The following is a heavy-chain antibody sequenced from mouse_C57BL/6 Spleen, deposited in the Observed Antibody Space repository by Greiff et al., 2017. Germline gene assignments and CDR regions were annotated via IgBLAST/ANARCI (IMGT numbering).Heavy chain of an antibody. J-gene: IGHJ1*03. CDR3: ARTYYSNYPYFDV. CDR2: IYPRSGNT. V-gene: IGHV1-81*01. Sequence: VMLVESGAELARPGASVKLSCKASGYTFTSYGISWVKQRTGQGLEWIGEIYPRSGNTYYNEKFKGKATLTADKSSSTAYMELRSLTSEDSAVYFCARTYYSNYPYFDVWGTGTTVTVSS. CDR1: GYTFTSYG. D-gene: IGHD2-5*01.